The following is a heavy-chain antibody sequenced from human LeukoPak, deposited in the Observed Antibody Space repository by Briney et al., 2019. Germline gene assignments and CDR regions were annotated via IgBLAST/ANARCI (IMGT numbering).Heavy chain of an antibody. J-gene: IGHJ4*02. CDR1: GGSISSSSYY. Sequence: SETLSLTCTVSGGSISSSSYYWGWIRQPPGKGLEWIGSIYSSGRTYYNPSLKSRVTISVDTSKNQFSLKLTSITAADTAVYYCARVRRGSGYDYWGQGTLVTVSS. CDR2: IYSSGRT. V-gene: IGHV4-39*07. D-gene: IGHD3-10*01. CDR3: ARVRRGSGYDY.